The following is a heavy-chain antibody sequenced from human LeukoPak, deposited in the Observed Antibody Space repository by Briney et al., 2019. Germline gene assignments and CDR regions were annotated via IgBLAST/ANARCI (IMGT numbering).Heavy chain of an antibody. CDR1: GFRFEDYA. J-gene: IGHJ4*02. D-gene: IGHD3-9*01. CDR2: LSWSSNST. CDR3: AKASRYDILIGLVDYFNF. V-gene: IGHV3-9*01. Sequence: GGSLRLSCVSSGFRFEDYAMHWVRQVPGKGLEWVSGLSWSSNSTVYADSVKGRFTISRDNAKNSLFLQTNSLRPEDTALYYCAKASRYDILIGLVDYFNFWGQGNLVIVSS.